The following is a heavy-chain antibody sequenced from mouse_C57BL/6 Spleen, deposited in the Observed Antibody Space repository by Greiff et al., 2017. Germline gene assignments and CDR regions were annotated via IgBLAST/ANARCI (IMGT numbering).Heavy chain of an antibody. CDR1: GYTFTSYW. CDR3: ARGYGSSFYAMDY. Sequence: QVQLQQPGAELVMPGASVKLSCKASGYTFTSYWMHWVKQRPGQGLEWIGEIDPSDSYTNYNQKFKGKSTLTVDKSSSTAYMQLRSLTSEDSAVYYCARGYGSSFYAMDYWGQGTSVTVSS. V-gene: IGHV1-69*01. CDR2: IDPSDSYT. D-gene: IGHD1-1*01. J-gene: IGHJ4*01.